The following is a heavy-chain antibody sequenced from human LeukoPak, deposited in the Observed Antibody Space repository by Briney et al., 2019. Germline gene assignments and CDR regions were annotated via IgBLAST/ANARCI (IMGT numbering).Heavy chain of an antibody. Sequence: GSLRLSCAASGFTFSSYSMNWVRQAPGKGLEWVSSISSSSSYIYYADSVKGRFTISRDNAKNSLYLQMNSLRAEDTAVYYCARDLCSSTSCSNWFDPWGQGTLVTVSS. CDR2: ISSSSSYI. CDR3: ARDLCSSTSCSNWFDP. CDR1: GFTFSSYS. D-gene: IGHD2-2*01. V-gene: IGHV3-21*01. J-gene: IGHJ5*02.